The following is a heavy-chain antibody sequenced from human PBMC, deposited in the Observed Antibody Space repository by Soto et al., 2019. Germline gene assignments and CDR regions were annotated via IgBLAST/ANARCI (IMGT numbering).Heavy chain of an antibody. J-gene: IGHJ2*01. CDR3: ARQFSGWLQSRGYWYFDL. Sequence: QVQLQESGPGLVKPSETLSLTCTVSGGSISSYYWSWIRQPAGKGLEWIGRIYTSGSTNYHPSLKSRVAMSVDTSKNQFSLKLSSVTAADTAVYYCARQFSGWLQSRGYWYFDLWGRGTLVTVSS. CDR1: GGSISSYY. V-gene: IGHV4-4*07. D-gene: IGHD5-12*01. CDR2: IYTSGST.